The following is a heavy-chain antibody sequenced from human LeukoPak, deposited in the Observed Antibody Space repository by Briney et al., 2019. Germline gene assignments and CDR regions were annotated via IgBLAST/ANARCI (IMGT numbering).Heavy chain of an antibody. CDR2: MERDGSEK. Sequence: GGSLRLSCTASGFTLSNFWMSWVRQAPGKGLEWVANMERDGSEKNYVDAVKGRFTISRDNAKNTLFLQMNSLRGDDTAVYYCARESTEVTPGYWGQGTLVTVSS. V-gene: IGHV3-7*01. D-gene: IGHD4-11*01. CDR3: ARESTEVTPGY. CDR1: GFTLSNFW. J-gene: IGHJ4*02.